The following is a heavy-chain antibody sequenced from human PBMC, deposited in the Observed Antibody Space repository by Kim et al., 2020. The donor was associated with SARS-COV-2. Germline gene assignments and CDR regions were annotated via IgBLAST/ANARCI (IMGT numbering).Heavy chain of an antibody. V-gene: IGHV4-39*01. J-gene: IGHJ4*02. D-gene: IGHD5-12*01. Sequence: YNPSLKSRVTISVDTSKNQFSLKLSSVTAADTAVYYCARPGDGYNYYFDYWGQGTLVTVSS. CDR3: ARPGDGYNYYFDY.